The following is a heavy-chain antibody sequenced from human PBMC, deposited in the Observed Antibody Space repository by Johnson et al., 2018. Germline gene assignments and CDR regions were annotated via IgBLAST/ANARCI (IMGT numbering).Heavy chain of an antibody. CDR3: ARSPSYYDFWSGEYYYYMDV. Sequence: QVQLVQSGAEVKKPGSSVKVSCKASGYTFTSYDINWVRQATGQGLEWMGWMNPNSGNTGYAQKFQGRVTMTRNTSISTAYMELSSLRSEDTAVYYCARSPSYYDFWSGEYYYYMDVWGKGTTVTVSS. J-gene: IGHJ6*03. CDR2: MNPNSGNT. V-gene: IGHV1-8*01. D-gene: IGHD3-3*01. CDR1: GYTFTSYD.